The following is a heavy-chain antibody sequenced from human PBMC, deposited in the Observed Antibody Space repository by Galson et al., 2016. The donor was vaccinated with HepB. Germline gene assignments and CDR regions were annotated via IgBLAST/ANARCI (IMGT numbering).Heavy chain of an antibody. Sequence: SETLSLTCTVSGGSVSSGGYFWSWIRQPPGKGLEWIGYFYSSENTNYNPSLRSRVTISGDTSRNQFSLKLSSVTAADTAVYYCVRHGPRSGRLGFLCALDVWGQGTTVTVSS. CDR2: FYSSENT. J-gene: IGHJ6*02. V-gene: IGHV4-61*08. CDR3: VRHGPRSGRLGFLCALDV. CDR1: GGSVSSGGYF. D-gene: IGHD1-26*01.